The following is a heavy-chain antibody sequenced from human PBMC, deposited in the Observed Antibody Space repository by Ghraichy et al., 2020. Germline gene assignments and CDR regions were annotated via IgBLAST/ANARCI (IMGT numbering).Heavy chain of an antibody. V-gene: IGHV4-39*07. CDR1: GGSISSSRYY. D-gene: IGHD5-18*01. CDR2: VYYSGST. J-gene: IGHJ4*02. CDR3: ARDGDWIQLWLKGYFDY. Sequence: SETLSLTCTVSGGSISSSRYYWGWIRQPPGKGLEWIGSVYYSGSTYYNPSLKSRVTISLDTSKNQFSLKLSSVTAADTAVYYCARDGDWIQLWLKGYFDYWGQGFLVTVSS.